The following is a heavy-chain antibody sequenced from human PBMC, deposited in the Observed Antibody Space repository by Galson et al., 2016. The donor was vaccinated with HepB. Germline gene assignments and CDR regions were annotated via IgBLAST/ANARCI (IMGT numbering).Heavy chain of an antibody. CDR2: INPSGGST. CDR1: GYTFTSYF. J-gene: IGHJ4*02. D-gene: IGHD6-19*01. CDR3: AKRRGSAGDFDY. V-gene: IGHV1-46*01. Sequence: SVKVSCKASGYTFTSYFMHWVRQAPRQGLEWMGMINPSGGSTIYAQKFQGRVTMTSDTSTSTVYMELSSLRSEDTAVYYCAKRRGSAGDFDYWGQGTLATFSS.